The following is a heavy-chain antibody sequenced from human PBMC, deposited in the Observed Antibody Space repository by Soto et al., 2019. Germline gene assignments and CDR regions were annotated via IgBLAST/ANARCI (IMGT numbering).Heavy chain of an antibody. CDR1: GGSFSKYG. D-gene: IGHD1-26*01. J-gene: IGHJ6*02. CDR2: IIPMFGIG. V-gene: IGHV1-69*01. CDR3: ARGYRENYFYAIDV. Sequence: QVQLVQSGAEVKMPGSSVRVSCKASGGSFSKYGISWVRQAPGQGLEWMGGIIPMFGIGNYAEKFLGRVTITADEATSTSHMALSSLRSEDTAVYFCARGYRENYFYAIDVLGQGTTVTVSS.